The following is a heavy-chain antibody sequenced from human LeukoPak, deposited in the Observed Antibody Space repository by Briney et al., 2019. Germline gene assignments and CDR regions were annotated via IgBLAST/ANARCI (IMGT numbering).Heavy chain of an antibody. D-gene: IGHD2-15*01. Sequence: PGGSLRLSCAASGFTFSNYGMHWVRQAPGKGLEWVAVIWSDGSNKYYADSMRGRFTISRDNSKNTLYLQMNSLRAEDTAVYCCARVTMVAAASYNWFVPWGQGTLVTVSS. CDR1: GFTFSNYG. CDR3: ARVTMVAAASYNWFVP. V-gene: IGHV3-33*01. CDR2: IWSDGSNK. J-gene: IGHJ5*02.